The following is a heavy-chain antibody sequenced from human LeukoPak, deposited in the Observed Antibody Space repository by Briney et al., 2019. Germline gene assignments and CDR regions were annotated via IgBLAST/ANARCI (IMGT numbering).Heavy chain of an antibody. CDR3: AKSYYDSSGYYYEGDYFDY. CDR1: GFTFSSYG. Sequence: GRSLRLSCAASGFTFSSYGMHWVRQAPGKGLEWVAVISYDGSNKYYADSVKGRFTISRDNYKNTLYLQMNSLRAEDTAVYYCAKSYYDSSGYYYEGDYFDYWGQGTLVTVSS. D-gene: IGHD3-22*01. V-gene: IGHV3-30*18. J-gene: IGHJ4*02. CDR2: ISYDGSNK.